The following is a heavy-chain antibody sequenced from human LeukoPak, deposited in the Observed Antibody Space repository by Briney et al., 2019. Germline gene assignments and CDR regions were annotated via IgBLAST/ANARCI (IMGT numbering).Heavy chain of an antibody. Sequence: SETLSLTCAVYGGSFSGYYWSWIRQPPGKGLEWIGEIKHSGSTNYNPSLKSRVTISVDTSKNQFSLKLSSVTAADTAVYYCARGSGYSGFDPWGQGTLVTVSS. CDR1: GGSFSGYY. V-gene: IGHV4-34*01. D-gene: IGHD2-15*01. CDR3: ARGSGYSGFDP. CDR2: IKHSGST. J-gene: IGHJ5*02.